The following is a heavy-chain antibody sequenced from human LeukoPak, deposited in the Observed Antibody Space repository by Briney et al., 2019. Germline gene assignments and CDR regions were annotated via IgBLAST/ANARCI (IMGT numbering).Heavy chain of an antibody. CDR3: ARFSDYGMDV. V-gene: IGHV3-21*04. CDR1: GFIFSSYT. J-gene: IGHJ6*02. Sequence: GGSLRLSCAASGFIFSSYTINWVRQAPGKGLEWLSSISSTSSYIYYADSVKGRFAISRDNAKNSLYLQMNSLRAEDTAVYYCARFSDYGMDVWGQGTTVTVSS. CDR2: ISSTSSYI.